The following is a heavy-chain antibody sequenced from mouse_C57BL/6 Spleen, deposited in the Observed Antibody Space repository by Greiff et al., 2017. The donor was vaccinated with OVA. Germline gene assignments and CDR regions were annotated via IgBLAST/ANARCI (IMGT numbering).Heavy chain of an antibody. J-gene: IGHJ3*01. V-gene: IGHV5-15*01. D-gene: IGHD2-5*01. CDR1: GFTFSDYG. Sequence: DVKLVESGGGLVQPGGSLKLSCAASGFTFSDYGMAWVRQAPRKGPEWVAFISNLAYSIYYADTVTGRFTISRENAKNTLYLEMSSLRSEDAAMFYCAGAYYSKPEFAYWGQATLVTVSA. CDR3: AGAYYSKPEFAY. CDR2: ISNLAYSI.